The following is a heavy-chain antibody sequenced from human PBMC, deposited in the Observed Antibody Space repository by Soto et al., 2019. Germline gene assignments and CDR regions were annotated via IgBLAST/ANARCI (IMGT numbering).Heavy chain of an antibody. Sequence: EVQLVESGGGLVQPGGSLSLSCAASGFTFSSYSMNWVRQAPGKVLEWVSYISSSSSTIYYADSVKGRFTISRDNATNSLYLQMNSLRAEDTAVYYCARDGDIVVVVAATGLGNFDSWGQGTLVTVSS. CDR3: ARDGDIVVVVAATGLGNFDS. D-gene: IGHD2-15*01. J-gene: IGHJ4*02. V-gene: IGHV3-48*01. CDR1: GFTFSSYS. CDR2: ISSSSSTI.